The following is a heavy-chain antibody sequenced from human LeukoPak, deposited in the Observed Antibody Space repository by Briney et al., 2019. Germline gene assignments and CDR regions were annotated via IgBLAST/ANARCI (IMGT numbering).Heavy chain of an antibody. CDR2: ISGSGGST. Sequence: PGGSLRLSCAASGFTFSSYAKSWVRQAPGKGLEWVSAISGSGGSTYYADSVKGRFTISRDNSKNTLYLQMNSLRAEDTAVYYCAKQLRPQWFGELPSPFDYWGQGTLVTVSS. D-gene: IGHD3-10*01. CDR3: AKQLRPQWFGELPSPFDY. J-gene: IGHJ4*02. CDR1: GFTFSSYA. V-gene: IGHV3-23*01.